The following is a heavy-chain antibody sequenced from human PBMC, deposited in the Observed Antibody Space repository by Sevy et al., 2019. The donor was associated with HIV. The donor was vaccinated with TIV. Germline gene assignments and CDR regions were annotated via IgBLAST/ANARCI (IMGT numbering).Heavy chain of an antibody. CDR2: IRGKEYGGTT. V-gene: IGHV3-49*03. CDR3: SRGGSGSYTVGFY. Sequence: GGSLRLSCTGSGFTFGDYAMSWFRQAPGKGLEWVGFIRGKEYGGTTEYAASVKGRFTFSRDDSKSTASLQMNSLKTEDTGVYYCSRGGSGSYTVGFYWGQGTLVTVSS. J-gene: IGHJ4*02. D-gene: IGHD3-10*01. CDR1: GFTFGDYA.